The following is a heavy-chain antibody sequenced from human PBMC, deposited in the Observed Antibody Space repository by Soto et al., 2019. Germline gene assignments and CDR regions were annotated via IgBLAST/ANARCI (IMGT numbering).Heavy chain of an antibody. V-gene: IGHV1-2*02. CDR3: AREAGISNGCYVLEF. CDR1: GYTFTGYY. CDR2: INPIRGGR. J-gene: IGHJ1*01. D-gene: IGHD6-19*01. Sequence: LVKLYRKASGYTFTGYYMRRLRNTPIQGLEWMGWINPIRGGRNYAQKSQGRVTMTRDTSISTAEMELSRLRSDDTAVYFFAREAGISNGCYVLEFWGHGILDTVTS.